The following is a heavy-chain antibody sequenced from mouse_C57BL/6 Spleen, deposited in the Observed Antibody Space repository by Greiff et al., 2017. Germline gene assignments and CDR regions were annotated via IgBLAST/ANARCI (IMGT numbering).Heavy chain of an antibody. CDR1: GFTFSDYG. CDR2: ISSGSSTI. CDR3: ARRTVVATTDAMDY. D-gene: IGHD1-1*01. V-gene: IGHV5-17*01. J-gene: IGHJ4*01. Sequence: EVKLVESGGGLVKPGGSLKLSCAASGFTFSDYGMHWVRQAPEKGLEWVAYISSGSSTIYYADTVKGRFTISRDNAKNTLFLQRTSLRSEDTAMYYCARRTVVATTDAMDYWGQGTSVTVSS.